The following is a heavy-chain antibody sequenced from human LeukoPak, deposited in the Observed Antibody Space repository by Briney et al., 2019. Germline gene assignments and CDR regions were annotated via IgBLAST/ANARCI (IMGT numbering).Heavy chain of an antibody. CDR3: ARAAQITIFGVVIFDY. D-gene: IGHD3-3*01. V-gene: IGHV3-23*01. J-gene: IGHJ4*02. Sequence: PGGSLRLSCVASGFTFSSYAMGWVRQAPGKGLEWVSATIASGGNTYYADSVKGRFTISRDNSKNTLYLQMNSLRAEDTAVYYCARAAQITIFGVVIFDYWGQGTLVTVSS. CDR2: TIASGGNT. CDR1: GFTFSSYA.